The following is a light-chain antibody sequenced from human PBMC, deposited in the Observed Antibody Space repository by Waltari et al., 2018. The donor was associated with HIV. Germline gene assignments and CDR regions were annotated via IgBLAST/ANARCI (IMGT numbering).Light chain of an antibody. V-gene: IGLV3-1*01. CDR1: KLGDKY. CDR2: QAT. CDR3: QAWDNNSGV. J-gene: IGLJ1*01. Sequence: SYELTQPPSVSVSPGQTASITCSGDKLGDKYACWYQQKAGQSPVLVLYQATKRPSGIPERFSGSNSGNTATLTINGTQAMDEADYYCQAWDNNSGVFGIGTKVTVL.